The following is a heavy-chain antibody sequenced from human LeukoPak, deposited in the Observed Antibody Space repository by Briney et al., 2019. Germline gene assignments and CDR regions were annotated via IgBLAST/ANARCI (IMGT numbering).Heavy chain of an antibody. D-gene: IGHD3-10*01. Sequence: GGSLRLSCAASGFTFSNSGMSWVREAPGKGLEWVSAISGSGGSTYYADSVKGRFTISRDNSKNTLYLQMNSLRAEDTAVYYCAKEGTSGRHIDSWGQGTLVTVSS. CDR3: AKEGTSGRHIDS. CDR1: GFTFSNSG. V-gene: IGHV3-23*01. J-gene: IGHJ4*02. CDR2: ISGSGGST.